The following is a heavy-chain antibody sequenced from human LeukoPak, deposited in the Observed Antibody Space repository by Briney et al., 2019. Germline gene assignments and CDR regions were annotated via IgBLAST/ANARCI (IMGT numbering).Heavy chain of an antibody. Sequence: SETLSLTCTVSGGSISSYYWSWIRQPPGKGLEWIGYIYYSGSTNYNPSLKSRVTISVDTSKNQFSLKLGSVTAADTAVYYCAGGGVSGYYYYMDVWGKGTTVTVSS. CDR3: AGGGVSGYYYYMDV. D-gene: IGHD1-26*01. J-gene: IGHJ6*03. CDR1: GGSISSYY. CDR2: IYYSGST. V-gene: IGHV4-59*01.